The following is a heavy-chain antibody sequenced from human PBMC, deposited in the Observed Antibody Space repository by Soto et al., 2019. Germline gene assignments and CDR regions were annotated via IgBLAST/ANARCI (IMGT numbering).Heavy chain of an antibody. CDR3: ARDLRFQGHDYADYLGYGMDV. CDR2: IYYSGRT. J-gene: IGHJ6*02. Sequence: KSSETLSLTCTVSGGSISPFYWSWIRQPPGKGLEWIGYIYYSGRTDYNPSLKSRVTISVDTSKNQFSLNLSSVTAADTAVYYCARDLRFQGHDYADYLGYGMDVWGQGTTVTVSS. D-gene: IGHD4-17*01. V-gene: IGHV4-59*01. CDR1: GGSISPFY.